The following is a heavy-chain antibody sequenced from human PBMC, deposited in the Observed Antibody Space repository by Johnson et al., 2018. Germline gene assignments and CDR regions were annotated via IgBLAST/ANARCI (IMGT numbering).Heavy chain of an antibody. V-gene: IGHV3-66*02. CDR2: IYSGGST. CDR1: GFTVSSNY. D-gene: IGHD3-22*01. J-gene: IGHJ1*01. CDR3: ARAYYYDSSPFQA. Sequence: VQLVESGGGLVQPGGSLRLSCAASGFTVSSNYMSWVRQAPGKGLEWVSVIYSGGSTYYADSVTGRFTISRDNSENTLYLEMDSLRAEDTAVYYCARAYYYDSSPFQAWGQGTMGTVYS.